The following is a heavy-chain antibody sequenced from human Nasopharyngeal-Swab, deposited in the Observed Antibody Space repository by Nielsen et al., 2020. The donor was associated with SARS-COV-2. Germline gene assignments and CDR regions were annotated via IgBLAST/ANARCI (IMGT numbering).Heavy chain of an antibody. CDR2: IYYNGRT. D-gene: IGHD3-10*01. V-gene: IGHV4-30-4*01. CDR3: ARDRADCYGSGSQSTWFDP. J-gene: IGHJ5*02. CDR1: GGSISSGDYY. Sequence: SETLSLTCTVSGGSISSGDYYWSWIRQPPGKGLEWIGYIYYNGRTNFNPSLKSRVTISLDTSKNQFSLKLSSVTAADTAVYYCARDRADCYGSGSQSTWFDPWGQGTLVTVSS.